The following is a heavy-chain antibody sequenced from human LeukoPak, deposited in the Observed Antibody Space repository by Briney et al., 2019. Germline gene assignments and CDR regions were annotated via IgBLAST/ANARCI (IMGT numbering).Heavy chain of an antibody. CDR1: GFTFNSYA. Sequence: VQPGRSLRLSCAASGFTFNSYAMHWVRQAPGKGLEWVAAISYDGSNKYYADSVKGRFTISRDNSKNTLFLQMNSLRAEDTAVCYCARGFDSSKKMGYWGQGTLVTVSS. CDR3: ARGFDSSKKMGY. J-gene: IGHJ4*02. V-gene: IGHV3-30-3*01. D-gene: IGHD3-22*01. CDR2: ISYDGSNK.